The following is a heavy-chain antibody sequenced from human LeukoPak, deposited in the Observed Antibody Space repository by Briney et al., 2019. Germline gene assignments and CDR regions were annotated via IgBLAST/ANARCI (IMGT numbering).Heavy chain of an antibody. Sequence: ASVKVSSTPSGYTFTVYYMHWVRQAPGQRLEWIGWINPNSGGTNYAQKFQGRVTMTRDTSISTAYMELSRLRSDDTAVYYCARYLAYSSGWSYTDWFGPWGQGTLVTVSS. V-gene: IGHV1-2*02. CDR3: ARYLAYSSGWSYTDWFGP. D-gene: IGHD6-19*01. CDR2: INPNSGGT. J-gene: IGHJ5*02. CDR1: GYTFTVYY.